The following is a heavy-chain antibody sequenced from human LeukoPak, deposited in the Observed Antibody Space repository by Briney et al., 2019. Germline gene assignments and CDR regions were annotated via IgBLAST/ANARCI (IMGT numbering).Heavy chain of an antibody. V-gene: IGHV5-51*01. CDR3: ARHRASSGYGGYDLDY. CDR2: IYPADSDT. Sequence: GESLKISCQVSGYIFTNYWIGRVRQMRGKGLESVGIIYPADSDTTYSLSFEGQVTISADKSIDTVYLQWSSLKASDTVIYYCARHRASSGYGGYDLDYWGQGTLVTVSS. D-gene: IGHD5-12*01. J-gene: IGHJ4*02. CDR1: GYIFTNYW.